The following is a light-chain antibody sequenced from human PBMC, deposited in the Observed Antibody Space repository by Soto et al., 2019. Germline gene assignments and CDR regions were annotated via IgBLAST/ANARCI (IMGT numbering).Light chain of an antibody. Sequence: IQMTQSPSSLSASVGDRVTITCRASQGISRYLAWYQQKPGKVPKLLIYAASTLQSGVPSRFSSSGSGTDFTLTISSLQHEDVSTYYCHKYNSAPWTFGQGTKVEIK. CDR2: AAS. V-gene: IGKV1-27*01. CDR1: QGISRY. CDR3: HKYNSAPWT. J-gene: IGKJ1*01.